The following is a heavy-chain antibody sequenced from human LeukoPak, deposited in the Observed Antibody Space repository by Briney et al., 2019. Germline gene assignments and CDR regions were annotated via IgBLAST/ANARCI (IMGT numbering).Heavy chain of an antibody. CDR2: ISAYNGNT. V-gene: IGHV1-18*03. CDR1: GYTFTSYG. J-gene: IGHJ4*02. Sequence: ASVKVSCKASGYTFTSYGISWVRQAPGQGLEWMGWISAYNGNTNYAQKLQGRVTMTTDTSTSTAYMELRSLRSDDMAVYYCAREPTESGRLRTPYYYDSSGYYDYWGQGTLVTVSS. CDR3: AREPTESGRLRTPYYYDSSGYYDY. D-gene: IGHD3-22*01.